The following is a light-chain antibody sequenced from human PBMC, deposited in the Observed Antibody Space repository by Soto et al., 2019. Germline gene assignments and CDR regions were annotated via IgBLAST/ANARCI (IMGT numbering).Light chain of an antibody. CDR2: AAF. Sequence: AIQMTQSPSSLSASVGDRVTITCRASQDIRNDLAWYQQKPGQAPHLLIFAAFNLQSGVPSRFSGGGSGTHFTLSISSLQPDDFATYYCLQYYNFSWTFGQGTKVDIK. J-gene: IGKJ1*01. CDR3: LQYYNFSWT. CDR1: QDIRND. V-gene: IGKV1-6*01.